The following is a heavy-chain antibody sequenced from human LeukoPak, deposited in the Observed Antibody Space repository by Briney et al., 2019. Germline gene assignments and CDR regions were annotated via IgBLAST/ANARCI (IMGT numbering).Heavy chain of an antibody. V-gene: IGHV3-21*01. CDR1: GFSFSDYN. Sequence: PGGSLRLSCAASGFSFSDYNMNWVRQAPGKALEWVSSITSTGTYIFYGDSVKGRFTISRDNSKNTLYLQMNSLRAEDTAVYYCARDVGRLGGGSNYYYYMDVWGKGTTVTISS. CDR2: ITSTGTYI. D-gene: IGHD5-12*01. J-gene: IGHJ6*03. CDR3: ARDVGRLGGGSNYYYYMDV.